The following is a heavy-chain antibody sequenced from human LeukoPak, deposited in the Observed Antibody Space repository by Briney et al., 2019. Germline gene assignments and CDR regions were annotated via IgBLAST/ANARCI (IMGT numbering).Heavy chain of an antibody. CDR2: IYYDGKA. J-gene: IGHJ5*02. CDR1: GGSISNDGYY. Sequence: SETLSLTCTVSGGSISNDGYYWSWIRQPPGKGLEWIGYIYYDGKAYHNPSLKSHITISVDTSKNQFSLKLNSVSAADTAVYYCARFGSGQPRRWFDPWGQGTLVTVSS. V-gene: IGHV4-30-4*01. CDR3: ARFGSGQPRRWFDP. D-gene: IGHD3-10*01.